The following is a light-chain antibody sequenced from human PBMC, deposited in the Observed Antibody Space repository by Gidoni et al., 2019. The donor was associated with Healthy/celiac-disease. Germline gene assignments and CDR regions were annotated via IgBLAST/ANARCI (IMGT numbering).Light chain of an antibody. CDR3: QQYGSSP. CDR2: GAS. Sequence: EIVLTQSPGTLSLSPGDRATLSCRASQSVSSSYLAWYQQKPGQAPRLLIYGASIRATGIQDRFSGSGSGTDFTRTISRLEPEDFAVYYCQQYGSSPFGGGTKVEIK. J-gene: IGKJ4*02. V-gene: IGKV3-20*01. CDR1: QSVSSSY.